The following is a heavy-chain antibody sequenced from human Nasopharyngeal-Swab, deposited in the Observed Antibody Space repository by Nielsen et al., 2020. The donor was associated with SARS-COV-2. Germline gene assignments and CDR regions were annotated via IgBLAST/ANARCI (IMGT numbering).Heavy chain of an antibody. CDR3: SRFSVTTAGDY. CDR2: VTSDGSGA. D-gene: IGHD4-17*01. Sequence: GESLKISCVASGFTFRNYWMHWVRHAPGKGLEWVSRVTSDGSGADYADSLRGRFTISRDNARDTLYLQMNSLRAEDTAVYYCSRFSVTTAGDYWGQGTLVTVSS. CDR1: GFTFRNYW. J-gene: IGHJ4*02. V-gene: IGHV3-74*01.